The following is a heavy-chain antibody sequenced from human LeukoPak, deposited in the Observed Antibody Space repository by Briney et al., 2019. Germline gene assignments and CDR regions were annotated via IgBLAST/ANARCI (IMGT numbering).Heavy chain of an antibody. D-gene: IGHD3-22*01. V-gene: IGHV4-59*01. Sequence: SETLSLTCTVSGGSISSDYWSWIRQPPGKGLEWIGYIYYRGSTNYNPSLKSRVTISVDTPKNQFSLKLSSVTAADTAVYYCARLSGYSSGHYYSDYWGQGTLVTVSS. CDR2: IYYRGST. J-gene: IGHJ4*02. CDR3: ARLSGYSSGHYYSDY. CDR1: GGSISSDY.